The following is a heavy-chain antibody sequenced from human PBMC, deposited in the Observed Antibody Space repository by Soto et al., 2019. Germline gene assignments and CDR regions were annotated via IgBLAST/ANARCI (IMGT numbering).Heavy chain of an antibody. J-gene: IGHJ4*02. Sequence: SETMSLTCAVYGGSFSNYYWSWIRQPPGKGLEWIGEINQGGSTTYNPSLKSRVTMSLDTSKNQYFLKLNSVTAADTAVYYCAPVRNFDKLFSLWGQGTPVTVSS. D-gene: IGHD3-9*01. CDR3: APVRNFDKLFSL. V-gene: IGHV4-34*01. CDR2: INQGGST. CDR1: GGSFSNYY.